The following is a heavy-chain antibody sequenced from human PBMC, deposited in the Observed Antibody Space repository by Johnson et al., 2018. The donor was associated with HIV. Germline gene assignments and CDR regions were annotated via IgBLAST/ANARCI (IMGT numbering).Heavy chain of an antibody. CDR1: GFTFDDYA. CDR2: ISWNSGNK. V-gene: IGHV3-9*01. J-gene: IGHJ3*02. Sequence: VQLVESGGALVQPGRSLRLSCAASGFTFDDYAMHWVRQAPGKGLEWVSGISWNSGNKYYADSVKGRFTISRDNSKNTLYLQMNSLRAEDTAVYYCAKTEDAFDIWGQGTMVTVSS. CDR3: AKTEDAFDI.